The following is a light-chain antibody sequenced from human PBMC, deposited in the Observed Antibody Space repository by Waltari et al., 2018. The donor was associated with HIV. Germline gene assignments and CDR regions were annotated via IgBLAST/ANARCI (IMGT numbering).Light chain of an antibody. V-gene: IGLV2-11*01. J-gene: IGLJ3*02. CDR3: YSYAGSYTHWV. CDR1: SNDVGGYNY. Sequence: QSALTQPHSVSGSPGQSVTISCTGTSNDVGGYNYVSWYQQHPGKAPKLMIYDVNKRPSGVPARFSGSKSGNTASLTISGLQAEDEADYYCYSYAGSYTHWVFGGGTKLTVL. CDR2: DVN.